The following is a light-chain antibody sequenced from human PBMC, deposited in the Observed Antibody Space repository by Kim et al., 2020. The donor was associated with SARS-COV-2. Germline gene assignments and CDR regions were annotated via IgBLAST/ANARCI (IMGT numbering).Light chain of an antibody. J-gene: IGKJ1*01. V-gene: IGKV3-15*01. Sequence: SVSPGERATLSCTASQSVSSNLAWYQQKPGQAPRRLISGASTRATGIPARFSGRGSGTDFTLTISSLQSEDFAVYYCQQYDKWPRTFGQGTKLEI. CDR3: QQYDKWPRT. CDR1: QSVSSN. CDR2: GAS.